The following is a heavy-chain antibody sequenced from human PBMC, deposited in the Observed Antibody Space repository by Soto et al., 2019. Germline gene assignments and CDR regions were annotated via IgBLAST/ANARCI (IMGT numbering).Heavy chain of an antibody. CDR2: IYYSGST. D-gene: IGHD1-7*01. CDR1: GGSISSYY. J-gene: IGHJ6*03. Sequence: SETLSLTCTVSGGSISSYYWSWIRQPPGKGLEWIGYIYYSGSTNYNPSLKSRVTISVDTSKNQFSLKLSSVTAADTAVYYCASPGLELRDYYLDVWGKGTTVTVSS. V-gene: IGHV4-59*01. CDR3: ASPGLELRDYYLDV.